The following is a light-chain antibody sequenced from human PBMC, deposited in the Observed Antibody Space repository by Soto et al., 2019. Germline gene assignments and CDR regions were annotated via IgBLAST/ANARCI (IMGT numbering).Light chain of an antibody. Sequence: MTQSPSTLSTSVGDRVTITCRASQSVSSKLAWYQQKPGQAPRLLIYGASTRATGIPARFSGSGSGTEFTLSISSLQSEDFAVYYCQQYNNWPQTFGQGTKLEIK. CDR1: QSVSSK. CDR3: QQYNNWPQT. J-gene: IGKJ2*01. CDR2: GAS. V-gene: IGKV3-15*01.